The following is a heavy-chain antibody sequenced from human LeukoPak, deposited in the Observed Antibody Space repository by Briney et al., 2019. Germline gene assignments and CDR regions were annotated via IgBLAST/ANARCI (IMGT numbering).Heavy chain of an antibody. V-gene: IGHV3-23*01. CDR3: AKYRAPSGTLDY. D-gene: IGHD3-16*02. Sequence: GGSPRLSCAASGFTFSSYAMSWARQAPGKGLEWVSTFSGSGGTTYYADSVKGRFTISRDNSKNTLYLQMNSLRAEDTALYHCAKYRAPSGTLDYWGQGTLVTVSS. J-gene: IGHJ4*02. CDR1: GFTFSSYA. CDR2: FSGSGGTT.